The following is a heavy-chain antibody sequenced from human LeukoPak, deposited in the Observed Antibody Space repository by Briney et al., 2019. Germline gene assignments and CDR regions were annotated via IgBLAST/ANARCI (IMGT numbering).Heavy chain of an antibody. D-gene: IGHD5-18*01. CDR2: IGGSGAST. J-gene: IGHJ4*02. Sequence: GGSLRLSCAASGVTFRTYAMSWVRQAPGKGLEWVAGIGGSGASTFYADSVKGRFTISRDNSKNTLYLQMNSLRAADTAVYYCAKSRVRYSLDYFDYWGQGTLVTVSS. CDR1: GVTFRTYA. CDR3: AKSRVRYSLDYFDY. V-gene: IGHV3-23*01.